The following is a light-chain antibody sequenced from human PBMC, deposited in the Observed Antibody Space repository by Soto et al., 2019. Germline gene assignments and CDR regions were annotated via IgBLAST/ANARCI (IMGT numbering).Light chain of an antibody. V-gene: IGKV1-39*01. J-gene: IGKJ5*01. CDR2: AAS. CDR3: QQAASFPIT. Sequence: DIRMTQSPSSVSASVGDRVTITCRASQSISSYLNWYQQKPGKAPKLLIYAASSLQSGVPSRFSGSGSGTDFTLTINGLQPEDFATYYCQQAASFPITFGQGTRLEIK. CDR1: QSISSY.